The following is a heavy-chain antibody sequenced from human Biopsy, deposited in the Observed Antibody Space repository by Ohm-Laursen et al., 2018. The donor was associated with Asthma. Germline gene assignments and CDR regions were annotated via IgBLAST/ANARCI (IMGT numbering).Heavy chain of an antibody. V-gene: IGHV3-23*01. Sequence: SLRLSCAASGFNFINAWMNWLRQAPGKGLEWVSAISGSGGSTYYADSVKGRFTISRDNSKNTLYLQMNSLRAEDTAVYYCAKESRRDGYNRRNYYFDYWGQGTLVTVSS. CDR3: AKESRRDGYNRRNYYFDY. CDR2: ISGSGGST. J-gene: IGHJ4*02. CDR1: GFNFINAW. D-gene: IGHD5-24*01.